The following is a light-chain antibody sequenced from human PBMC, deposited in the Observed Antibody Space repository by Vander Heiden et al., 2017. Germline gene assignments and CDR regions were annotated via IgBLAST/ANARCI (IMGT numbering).Light chain of an antibody. Sequence: SSELTQDPAVSVALGQTVRITCQGDSLRNYYANWYQQKPGQAPVLVVYGKNNRPSGIPDRFSGSKSGNTASLTITGAQAEDEADFYCNSRDSGNHVIFGGGTKL. CDR1: SLRNYY. CDR2: GKN. J-gene: IGLJ2*01. V-gene: IGLV3-19*01. CDR3: NSRDSGNHVI.